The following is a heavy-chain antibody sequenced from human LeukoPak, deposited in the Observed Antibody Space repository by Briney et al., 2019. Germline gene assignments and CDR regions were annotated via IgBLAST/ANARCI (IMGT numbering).Heavy chain of an antibody. Sequence: GGSLRLSCAASGFTFSSCAMHWVRQAPGKGLEWVAVISYDGSNKFYADSVKGRFTISRDNSKNTLYLQMNSLSAEDTAFYYCAGGIAVAFDYWGQGTLVTVSS. CDR2: ISYDGSNK. V-gene: IGHV3-30*03. CDR1: GFTFSSCA. D-gene: IGHD6-19*01. J-gene: IGHJ4*02. CDR3: AGGIAVAFDY.